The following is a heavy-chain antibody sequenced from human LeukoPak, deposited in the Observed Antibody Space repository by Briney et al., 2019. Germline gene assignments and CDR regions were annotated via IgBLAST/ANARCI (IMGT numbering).Heavy chain of an antibody. CDR2: INAGNGNT. J-gene: IGHJ3*02. CDR3: ARDRRYYVSGGKDGFDI. D-gene: IGHD3-10*01. V-gene: IGHV1-3*01. CDR1: GYHFASHT. Sequence: ASVKVSCKASGYHFASHTIHWVRQAPGQSLEWMGWINAGNGNTKYSQKFQGRVTTSRDTSASTAYMELSSLRSEDTAVFYCARDRRYYVSGGKDGFDIWGQGTMVTVSS.